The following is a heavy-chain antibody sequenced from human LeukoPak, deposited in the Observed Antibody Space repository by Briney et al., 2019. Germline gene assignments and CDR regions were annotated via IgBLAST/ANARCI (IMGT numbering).Heavy chain of an antibody. V-gene: IGHV1-69*13. Sequence: SVKVSCKASGGTFSSYAISWVRQAPGQGLEWMGGIIPIFGAANYAQKFQGRVTITADESTSTAYMELGSLRSEDTAVYYCASPEKRPEVSSPIDAFDIWGQGTMVTVSS. CDR2: IIPIFGAA. CDR3: ASPEKRPEVSSPIDAFDI. J-gene: IGHJ3*02. CDR1: GGTFSSYA. D-gene: IGHD6-13*01.